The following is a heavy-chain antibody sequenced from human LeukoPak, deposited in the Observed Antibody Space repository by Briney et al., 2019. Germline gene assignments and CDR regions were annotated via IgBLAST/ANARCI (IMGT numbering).Heavy chain of an antibody. CDR3: ARALSDYDFDY. CDR2: INSDGSST. D-gene: IGHD4-17*01. CDR1: GFTFSRYW. Sequence: GSLRLSCAASGFTFSRYWMHWVRQAPGKGLEWVSRINSDGSSTSYADSVKGRFTISRDNAKNTLYVQMNSLRAEDTAVYYRARALSDYDFDYWGQGTLVTVSS. J-gene: IGHJ4*02. V-gene: IGHV3-74*01.